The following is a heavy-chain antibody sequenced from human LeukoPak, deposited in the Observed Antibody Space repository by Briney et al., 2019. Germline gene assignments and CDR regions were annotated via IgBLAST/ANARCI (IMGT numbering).Heavy chain of an antibody. CDR1: GGSISSYY. CDR3: AGVASGSYYPRFDP. Sequence: PSETLSLTCTVAGGSISSYYWSWSRQPPGKALEWIGYIYCSGSTNYNPSLKSRVTISVDTSKNQFSLKLSSVTAADAAVYSCAGVASGSYYPRFDPWGQGTMVTVSS. CDR2: IYCSGST. D-gene: IGHD1-26*01. J-gene: IGHJ5*02. V-gene: IGHV4-59*01.